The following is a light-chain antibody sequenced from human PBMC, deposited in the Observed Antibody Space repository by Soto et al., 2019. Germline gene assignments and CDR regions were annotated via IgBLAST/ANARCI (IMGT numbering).Light chain of an antibody. CDR2: EVT. J-gene: IGLJ2*01. V-gene: IGLV2-14*01. CDR3: SSYTSSSTVV. CDR1: SSDFGAYNS. Sequence: LTQPASVSGSPGQSITISCTGTSSDFGAYNSVSWYQQHPGEAPKLLIYEVTNRPSGVSNRFSGSKSGNTASLAISGLQAEDEADYYCSSYTSSSTVVFGGGTKVTVL.